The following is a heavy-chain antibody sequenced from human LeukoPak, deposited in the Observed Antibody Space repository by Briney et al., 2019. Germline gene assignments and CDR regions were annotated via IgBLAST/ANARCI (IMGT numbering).Heavy chain of an antibody. D-gene: IGHD2-21*02. CDR3: ARDWGSDEAIDY. J-gene: IGHJ4*02. Sequence: GGSLRLSCAASGFTFSSYGIHWVRQAPGKGLEWVAVIWRDGRNKLYADSVKGRFTISRDNSKNTVLLQMNSLRAEDTAIYYCARDWGSDEAIDYWGQGTLVTVSS. V-gene: IGHV3-33*01. CDR1: GFTFSSYG. CDR2: IWRDGRNK.